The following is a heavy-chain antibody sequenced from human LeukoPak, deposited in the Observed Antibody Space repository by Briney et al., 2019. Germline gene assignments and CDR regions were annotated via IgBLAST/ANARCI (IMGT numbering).Heavy chain of an antibody. CDR2: INHSGST. CDR1: GGSFSGYY. V-gene: IGHV4-34*01. D-gene: IGHD2-8*01. J-gene: IGHJ4*02. CDR3: ARGGIVLMVYGGRDYFDY. Sequence: PSETLSLTCAVYGGSFSGYYWSWIRQPPGKGLEWIGEINHSGSTNYNPSLKSRVTISVDTSKNQFSLKLSSVTAADTAVYYCARGGIVLMVYGGRDYFDYWDQGALVTVSS.